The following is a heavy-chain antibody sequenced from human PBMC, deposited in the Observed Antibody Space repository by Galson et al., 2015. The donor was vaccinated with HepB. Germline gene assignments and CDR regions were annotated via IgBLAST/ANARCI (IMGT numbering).Heavy chain of an antibody. V-gene: IGHV2-70*11. CDR2: IDWDDDK. CDR1: GFSLSTSGMC. Sequence: PALVKPTQTLTLTCTFSGFSLSTSGMCVSWIRQPPGKALEWLARIDWDDDKYYSTSLKTRLTISKDTSKNQVVLTMTNMDPVDTATYYCARTGNWNDDYYGMDVWGQGTTVTVSS. J-gene: IGHJ6*02. CDR3: ARTGNWNDDYYGMDV. D-gene: IGHD1-1*01.